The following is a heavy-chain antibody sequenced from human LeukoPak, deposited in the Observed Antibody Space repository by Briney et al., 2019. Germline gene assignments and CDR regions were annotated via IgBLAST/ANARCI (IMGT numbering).Heavy chain of an antibody. D-gene: IGHD3-10*01. V-gene: IGHV2-5*02. CDR2: VYWDDDT. J-gene: IGHJ1*01. CDR3: AHGFRRQAGDYRH. CDR1: GLSLSPTGVN. Sequence: ESGPTLVKPTQTLTLTCTFSGLSLSPTGVNVGWIRQPQGKALEWLALVYWDDDTRYSPTLRDRPTITKDTTKNEVVLTMTNMDPVDTATYYWAHGFRRQAGDYRHWGQGAMATVSS.